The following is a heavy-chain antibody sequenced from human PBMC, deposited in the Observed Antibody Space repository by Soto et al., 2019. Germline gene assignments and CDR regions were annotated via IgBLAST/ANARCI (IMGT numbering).Heavy chain of an antibody. CDR2: INHSGST. D-gene: IGHD3-3*01. Sequence: QVQLQQWGAGLLKPSETLSLTCAVYGGSFSGYYWSWIRQPPGKGLEWIGEINHSGSTNYNPSLKSRVTISVDTSKNQFSLKLSSVTAADTAVYYCARGRLDFWSGYPRQNWFDPRGQGTLVTVSS. V-gene: IGHV4-34*01. CDR3: ARGRLDFWSGYPRQNWFDP. CDR1: GGSFSGYY. J-gene: IGHJ5*02.